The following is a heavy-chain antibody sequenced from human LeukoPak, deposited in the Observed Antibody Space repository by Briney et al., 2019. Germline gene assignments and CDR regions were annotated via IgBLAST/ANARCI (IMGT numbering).Heavy chain of an antibody. Sequence: SSETLSLTCTVSGVSISSGGYYWSWIRQPPGRGLEWIGYTLHTGRTYYNPPLKSRVTISVDRSKNQFSLKVSSVTAADTAVYYCARAPPGVACYGGYYGMDVWGQGTTVTVSS. CDR3: ARAPPGVACYGGYYGMDV. CDR2: TLHTGRT. J-gene: IGHJ6*02. D-gene: IGHD4-23*01. CDR1: GVSISSGGYY. V-gene: IGHV4-30-2*01.